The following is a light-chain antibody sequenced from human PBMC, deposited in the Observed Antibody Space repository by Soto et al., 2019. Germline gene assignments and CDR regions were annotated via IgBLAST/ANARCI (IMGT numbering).Light chain of an antibody. J-gene: IGKJ3*01. V-gene: IGKV2-28*01. Sequence: DIVMTQSPLSLPVTPGEPASISCRSSQSLLHSNGYNYMDWYLQKPGQSPQLLIYLGSNRASGVPDRFSGSGSGTDFTLKISSVEAEGVGVYYCMHPLQTPTFGAGTKVYIK. CDR2: LGS. CDR3: MHPLQTPT. CDR1: QSLLHSNGYNY.